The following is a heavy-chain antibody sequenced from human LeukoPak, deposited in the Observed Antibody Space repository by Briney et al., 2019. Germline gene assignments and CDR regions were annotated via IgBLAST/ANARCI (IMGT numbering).Heavy chain of an antibody. D-gene: IGHD7-27*01. Sequence: HTGGSLRLSCAASGFTFSRYWMSWVRQAKGKGLECVAKIKEDGSEKHYVDSVKGRFTISRDNAKNSLYLQMNSLRAEDTAVYYCARDYTGGWNDYWGQGTLVTVSS. CDR2: IKEDGSEK. V-gene: IGHV3-7*01. CDR1: GFTFSRYW. CDR3: ARDYTGGWNDY. J-gene: IGHJ4*02.